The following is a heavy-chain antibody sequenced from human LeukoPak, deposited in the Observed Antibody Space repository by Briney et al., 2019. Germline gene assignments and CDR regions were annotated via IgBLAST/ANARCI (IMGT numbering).Heavy chain of an antibody. CDR2: INAGNGNT. D-gene: IGHD1-26*01. CDR1: GYTFTSYA. CDR3: ARDTTPGIVGASSFDY. J-gene: IGHJ4*02. V-gene: IGHV1-3*01. Sequence: GASVKVSCKASGYTFTSYAMHWVRQAPGQRLEWMGWINAGNGNTKYSQKFQGRVTITRDTSASTAYMELSSLRSEDTAVYYCARDTTPGIVGASSFDYWGQGTLVTVSS.